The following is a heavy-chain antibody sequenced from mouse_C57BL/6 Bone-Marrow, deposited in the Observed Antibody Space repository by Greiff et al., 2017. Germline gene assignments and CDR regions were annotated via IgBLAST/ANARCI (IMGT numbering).Heavy chain of an antibody. Sequence: QVQLQQPGAELVRPGTSVKLSCKASGYTFPSYWMHWVKQRPGQGLEWIGVIDPSDSYTNYNQKFKGKATLTVDTSSSTAYMQLSSLTSEDSAVYDWASLTDYYGSRGYYFDYWGQGTTLTVSS. CDR1: GYTFPSYW. D-gene: IGHD1-1*01. V-gene: IGHV1-59*01. J-gene: IGHJ2*01. CDR2: IDPSDSYT. CDR3: ASLTDYYGSRGYYFDY.